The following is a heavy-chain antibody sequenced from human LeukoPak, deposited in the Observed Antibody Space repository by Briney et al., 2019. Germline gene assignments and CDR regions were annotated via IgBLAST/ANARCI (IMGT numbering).Heavy chain of an antibody. CDR2: IRYDGGNE. CDR1: GFTFNNYA. D-gene: IGHD3-3*01. Sequence: GGSLRLSCAASGFTFNNYAMHWVRQAPGKGLEWVALIRYDGGNEYYADSVKGRFTISRDNSKNTLYLQMNSLRAEDTAVYYCARVRGSLTIFGVGRARDYWGQGTLVTVSS. V-gene: IGHV3-30*02. CDR3: ARVRGSLTIFGVGRARDY. J-gene: IGHJ4*02.